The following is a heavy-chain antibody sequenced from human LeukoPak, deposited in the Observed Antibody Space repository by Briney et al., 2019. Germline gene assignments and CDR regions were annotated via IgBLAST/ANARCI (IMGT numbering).Heavy chain of an antibody. Sequence: SETLSLTCAVYGGSFSGYYWSRIRQPPGKGLEWIGEINHSGSTNYNPSLKSRVTISVDTSKNQFSLKLSSVTAADTAVYYCARGGSGSGYYYGMDVWGKGTTVTVSS. V-gene: IGHV4-34*01. CDR3: ARGGSGSGYYYGMDV. CDR1: GGSFSGYY. D-gene: IGHD3-10*01. CDR2: INHSGST. J-gene: IGHJ6*04.